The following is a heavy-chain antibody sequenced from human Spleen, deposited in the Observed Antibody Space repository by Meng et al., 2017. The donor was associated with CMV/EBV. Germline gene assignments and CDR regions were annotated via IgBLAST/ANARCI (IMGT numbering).Heavy chain of an antibody. D-gene: IGHD6-19*01. CDR1: GGSFSNSA. Sequence: ASAKVSCKTSGGSFSNSAIIWLRQAPGQGLVWWGMINPRTGSTSYAQKFQGRVTMTRDTSTSTVYMELSSLRSEDTAVYYCARDRGSGWYGPDYWGQGTLVTVSS. V-gene: IGHV1-46*01. CDR2: INPRTGST. CDR3: ARDRGSGWYGPDY. J-gene: IGHJ4*02.